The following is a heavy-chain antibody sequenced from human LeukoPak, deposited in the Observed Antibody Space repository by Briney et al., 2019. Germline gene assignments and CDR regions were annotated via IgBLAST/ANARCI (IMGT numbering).Heavy chain of an antibody. CDR2: IWNDASNQ. CDR3: AKPPTVAGYYYYYMDV. V-gene: IGHV3-33*06. D-gene: IGHD6-19*01. J-gene: IGHJ6*03. Sequence: GKSLTLSCVASRFTFSHYVMHWVRQAPGKGLEWVAVIWNDASNQYYADSVKGRFTISRDNSKNTLYLQMNSLRAEDTAVYYCAKPPTVAGYYYYYMDVWGKGTTVTVSS. CDR1: RFTFSHYV.